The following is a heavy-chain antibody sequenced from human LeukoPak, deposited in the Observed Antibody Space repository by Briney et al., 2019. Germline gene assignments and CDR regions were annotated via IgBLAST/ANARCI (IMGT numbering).Heavy chain of an antibody. Sequence: GGSLRLSCAASGFTFSSYSMNWVRQAPGKGLEWVANIKQDGSEKYYVDSVKGRFTISRDNAKNSLYLQMNSLRAEDTAVYYCASSTVTTGGAFDIWGQGTMVTVSS. D-gene: IGHD4-17*01. CDR2: IKQDGSEK. CDR3: ASSTVTTGGAFDI. CDR1: GFTFSSYS. J-gene: IGHJ3*02. V-gene: IGHV3-7*01.